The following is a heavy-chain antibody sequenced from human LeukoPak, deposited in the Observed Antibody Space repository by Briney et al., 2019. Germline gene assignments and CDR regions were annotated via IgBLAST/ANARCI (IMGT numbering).Heavy chain of an antibody. CDR3: AREPGIAVAGFDY. CDR2: IIPIFGTA. D-gene: IGHD6-19*01. CDR1: GYTFTGYY. Sequence: SVKVSCKASGYTFTGYYMHWVRQAPGQGLEWMGGIIPIFGTANYAQKFQGRVTITTDESTSTAYMELSSLRSEDTAVYYCAREPGIAVAGFDYWGQGTLVTVSS. J-gene: IGHJ4*02. V-gene: IGHV1-69*05.